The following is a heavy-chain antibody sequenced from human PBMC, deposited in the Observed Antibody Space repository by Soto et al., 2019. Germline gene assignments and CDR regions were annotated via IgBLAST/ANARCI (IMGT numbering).Heavy chain of an antibody. J-gene: IGHJ4*02. CDR1: GYTFTSYA. CDR2: INAGNGNT. CDR3: ASGDSSSWFQDY. Sequence: GASVKVSCKASGYTFTSYAMHWVRQAPGQRLEWMGWINAGNGNTKYSQKFQGRVTITRDTSASTAYMELSSLRSEDTAMYYCASGDSSSWFQDYWGQGTLVTVSS. V-gene: IGHV1-3*01. D-gene: IGHD6-13*01.